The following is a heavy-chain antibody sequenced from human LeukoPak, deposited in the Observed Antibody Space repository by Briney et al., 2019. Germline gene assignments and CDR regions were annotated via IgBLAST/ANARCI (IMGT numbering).Heavy chain of an antibody. CDR1: SGSINSYY. CDR2: IYTTGKT. Sequence: SETLSLTCTVSSGSINSYYWGWVRQPPGRGLEWIGRIYTTGKTDYNPSLKSRLTISVDTSKRQFSLSLRSVTAADTAIYYCARHGYTASHYFLDFWSQGTLVTVSS. D-gene: IGHD3-16*01. CDR3: ARHGYTASHYFLDF. V-gene: IGHV4-4*07. J-gene: IGHJ4*02.